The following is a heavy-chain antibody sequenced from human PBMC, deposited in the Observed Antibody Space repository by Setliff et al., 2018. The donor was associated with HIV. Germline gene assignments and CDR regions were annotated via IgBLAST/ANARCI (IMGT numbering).Heavy chain of an antibody. CDR1: GYSISSGYY. Sequence: PSETLSLTCAVSGYSISSGYYWGWIRQPPGKGLEWVGSIYHSGTTYYNPSLKSRVTISVDTSKNQFSLKLSSVTAADTAVYYRASLPPLYDSSGYYFDYWGQGTLVTVSS. V-gene: IGHV4-38-2*01. CDR3: ASLPPLYDSSGYYFDY. CDR2: IYHSGTT. J-gene: IGHJ4*02. D-gene: IGHD3-22*01.